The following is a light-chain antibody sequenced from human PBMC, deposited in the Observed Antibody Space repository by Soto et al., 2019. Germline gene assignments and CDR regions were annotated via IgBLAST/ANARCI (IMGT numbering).Light chain of an antibody. Sequence: EIVLTQSPGTLSLSPGERATLSCRASQSVSSTNLAWYQQKPGQAPRLLIYGTSTRATGIPDRFSGSGADTDSAFTISRLEPEDFAVYYGQQYETSPPGVTCGPGTKVDIK. CDR1: QSVSSTN. CDR2: GTS. J-gene: IGKJ3*01. V-gene: IGKV3-20*01. CDR3: QQYETSPPGVT.